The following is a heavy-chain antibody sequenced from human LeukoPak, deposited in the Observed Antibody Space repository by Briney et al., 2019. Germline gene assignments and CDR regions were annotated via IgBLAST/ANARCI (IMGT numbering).Heavy chain of an antibody. Sequence: GGSLRLSCAASGFTFSSYAMSWVRQAPGKGLEWVSAISGSGGSTYYADSVKGRFTISRDNSKNTLYLQMNSLRAEDTAVYYCAKDDKITIFGVVENWFDPWGQGTLVTVSS. J-gene: IGHJ5*02. CDR2: ISGSGGST. CDR3: AKDDKITIFGVVENWFDP. CDR1: GFTFSSYA. V-gene: IGHV3-23*01. D-gene: IGHD3-3*01.